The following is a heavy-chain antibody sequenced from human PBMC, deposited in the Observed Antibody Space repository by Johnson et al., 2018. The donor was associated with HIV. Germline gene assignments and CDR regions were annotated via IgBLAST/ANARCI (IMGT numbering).Heavy chain of an antibody. CDR1: GFTVSRNY. V-gene: IGHV3-66*01. Sequence: VQLMESGGGLVQPGGSPRLSCAASGFTVSRNYMSWVRQAPGKGLEWVSVLYSGGSTYYADSVKGRFTISRDNYKFTLYLQMNSLRAEDTAVYYCATLSGSYYAFDIWGQGTMVTVSS. CDR3: ATLSGSYYAFDI. CDR2: LYSGGST. D-gene: IGHD1-26*01. J-gene: IGHJ3*02.